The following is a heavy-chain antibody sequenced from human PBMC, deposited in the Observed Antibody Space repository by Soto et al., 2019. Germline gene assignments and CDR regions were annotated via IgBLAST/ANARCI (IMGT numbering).Heavy chain of an antibody. CDR1: GFTFADYA. Sequence: PGGSLRLSCAASGFTFADYAMHWVRQAPGKGLEWVSGISWNSGSIGYADSVKGRFTISRDNAKNSLYLQMNSLRAEDTALYYCAKARDPIITGTTNWFDPWGQGTLVTVSS. CDR3: AKARDPIITGTTNWFDP. V-gene: IGHV3-9*01. D-gene: IGHD1-7*01. J-gene: IGHJ5*02. CDR2: ISWNSGSI.